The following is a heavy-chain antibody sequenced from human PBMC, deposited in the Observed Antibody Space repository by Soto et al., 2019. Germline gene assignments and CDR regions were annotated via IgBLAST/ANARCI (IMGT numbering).Heavy chain of an antibody. CDR1: GDSISNNHW. Sequence: QVQLQESGPGLVKPSGTLSLTCAVSGDSISNNHWWSWVRQPPGKGLEWIGEIYHSGTTNYNPSLDSRVTISVDKPKNQFSLKLSSVTAADTAVYYCARDWHFDYWGQGTLVTVSS. CDR2: IYHSGTT. CDR3: ARDWHFDY. J-gene: IGHJ4*02. V-gene: IGHV4-4*02.